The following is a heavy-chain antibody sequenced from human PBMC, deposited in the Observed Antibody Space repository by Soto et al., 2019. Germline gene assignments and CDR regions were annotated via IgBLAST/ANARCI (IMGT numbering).Heavy chain of an antibody. V-gene: IGHV4-34*01. CDR1: GWSFSGYY. CDR3: AAGGGLPRYY. Sequence: PSETLSLTCAVYGWSFSGYYWSWIRQPPGKGLEWIGYIYHSGSTYYNPSLKSRVTISVDRSKNQFSLKLSSVTAADTAVYYCAAGGGLPRYYWGQGTLVTVSS. D-gene: IGHD5-12*01. J-gene: IGHJ4*02. CDR2: IYHSGST.